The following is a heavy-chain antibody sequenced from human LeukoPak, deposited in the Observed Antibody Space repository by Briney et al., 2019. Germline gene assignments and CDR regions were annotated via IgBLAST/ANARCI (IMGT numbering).Heavy chain of an antibody. CDR1: GGSISSYY. D-gene: IGHD6-19*01. CDR3: ARESYSSGWYETYYLDY. Sequence: SETLSLTCTVSGGSISSYYWSWIRQPPGKGLEWIGEIYHSGSTNYNPSLKSRVTISVDKSKNQFSLKLSSVTAADTAVYYCARESYSSGWYETYYLDYWGQGTLVTVSS. J-gene: IGHJ4*02. CDR2: IYHSGST. V-gene: IGHV4-59*12.